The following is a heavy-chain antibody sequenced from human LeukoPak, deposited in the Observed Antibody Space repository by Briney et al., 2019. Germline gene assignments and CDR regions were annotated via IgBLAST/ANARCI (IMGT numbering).Heavy chain of an antibody. D-gene: IGHD6-19*01. Sequence: GGSLRLSCEASGFTVSSNYMSWVRQAPGKGLEWVSVIYSGGSTYYADSVKGRFTISRDNSKNTLYLQMNSLRAEDTAVYYCARVGSGWYFDYWGQGTLVTVSS. J-gene: IGHJ4*02. V-gene: IGHV3-53*01. CDR1: GFTVSSNY. CDR3: ARVGSGWYFDY. CDR2: IYSGGST.